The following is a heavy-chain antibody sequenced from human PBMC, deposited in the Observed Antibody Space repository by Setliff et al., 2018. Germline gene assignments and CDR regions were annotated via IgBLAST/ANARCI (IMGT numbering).Heavy chain of an antibody. CDR1: GGSISNYY. D-gene: IGHD5-18*01. CDR2: NSDSGYT. V-gene: IGHV4-59*01. J-gene: IGHJ6*02. Sequence: SETLSLTCIVSGGSISNYYWSWIRQPPGKGMEWIGYNSDSGYTNYNPALKSRVTMSVDTSKNEVSLKLSSVTAADTAVYYCARDRTAYNYGMDVWGQGTTVTVSS. CDR3: ARDRTAYNYGMDV.